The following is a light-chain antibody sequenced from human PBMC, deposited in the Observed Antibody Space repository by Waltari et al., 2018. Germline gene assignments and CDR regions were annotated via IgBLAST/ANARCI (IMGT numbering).Light chain of an antibody. J-gene: IGKJ1*01. CDR2: DTS. CDR1: QGVSSK. CDR3: QQYNNWPPWT. Sequence: EIVTTQSPATMSVSPGDRATLSCRASQGVSSKLAWYQQKPGQPPRLLLYDTSVRAAGIPARFSGSGSGTEFTLTISSLQSDDFAVYYCQQYNNWPPWTFGQGTKVEIK. V-gene: IGKV3-15*01.